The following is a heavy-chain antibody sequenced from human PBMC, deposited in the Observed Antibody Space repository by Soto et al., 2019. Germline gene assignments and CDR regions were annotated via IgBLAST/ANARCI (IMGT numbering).Heavy chain of an antibody. D-gene: IGHD6-13*01. CDR3: AKDSPAAGTLLDYFDY. V-gene: IGHV3-23*01. Sequence: EVQLLESGGGLVQPGGSLRLSCAASGFTFSSYAMRWVRQAPGKGLEWVSAISGSGGSAYYADSVKGRFTISRDNSKNTLYLQMNSLRAEDTAVYYCAKDSPAAGTLLDYFDYWGQGTLVTVSS. CDR2: ISGSGGSA. CDR1: GFTFSSYA. J-gene: IGHJ4*02.